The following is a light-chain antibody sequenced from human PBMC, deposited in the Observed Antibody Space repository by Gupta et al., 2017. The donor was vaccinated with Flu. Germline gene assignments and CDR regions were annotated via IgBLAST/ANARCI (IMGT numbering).Light chain of an antibody. CDR2: DVS. J-gene: IGLJ3*02. CDR3: CSYAGSDTFWV. V-gene: IGLV2-11*01. CDR1: SSDVVGNNY. Sequence: TVTSSDVVGNNYVSWYLQISGEAPKLMIYDVSKRLSGVPDRFSGSKSGSTATMTISGLQAEAEADYYCCSYAGSDTFWVFGGGTKLTVL.